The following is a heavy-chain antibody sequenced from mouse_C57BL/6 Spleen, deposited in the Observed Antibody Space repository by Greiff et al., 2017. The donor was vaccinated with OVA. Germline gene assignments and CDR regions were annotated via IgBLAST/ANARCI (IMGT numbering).Heavy chain of an antibody. D-gene: IGHD4-1*01. CDR1: GYTFTSYW. CDR3: ARKEVGRGWFAY. J-gene: IGHJ3*01. V-gene: IGHV1-50*01. CDR2: IDPSDSYT. Sequence: QVQLQQPGAELVKPGASVKLSCKASGYTFTSYWMQWVKQRPGQGLEWIGEIDPSDSYTNYNQKLKGKATLTVDTSSSTAYMQLSSLTSEDSAVYYCARKEVGRGWFAYWGQGTLVTVSA.